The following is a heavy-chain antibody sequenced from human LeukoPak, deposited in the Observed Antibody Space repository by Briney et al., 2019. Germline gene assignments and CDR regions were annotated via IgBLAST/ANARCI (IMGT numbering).Heavy chain of an antibody. J-gene: IGHJ4*02. CDR3: ARDYSSGWFFDY. CDR2: ISSSGSTI. CDR1: GFTFSSYW. Sequence: GGSLRLSCAASGFTFSSYWMSWVRQAPGKGLEWVSYISSSGSTIYYADSVKGRFTISRDNAKNSLYLQMNSLRAEDTAVYYCARDYSSGWFFDYWGQGTLVTVSS. V-gene: IGHV3-48*04. D-gene: IGHD6-19*01.